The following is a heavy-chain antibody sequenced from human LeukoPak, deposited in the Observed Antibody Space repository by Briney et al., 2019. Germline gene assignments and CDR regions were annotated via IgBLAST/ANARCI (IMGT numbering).Heavy chain of an antibody. CDR3: ARSPITMIVVVIDY. V-gene: IGHV1-2*02. D-gene: IGHD3-22*01. J-gene: IGHJ4*02. CDR1: GYTFTGYY. CDR2: INPNSGGT. Sequence: ASVKLSCKASGYTFTGYYIHWVRQAPGHGLEWLGWINPNSGGTNYAQKFQGSVTMTRDTSISTAYMELSRLRSDDTAVYYCARSPITMIVVVIDYWGEGTLVTASS.